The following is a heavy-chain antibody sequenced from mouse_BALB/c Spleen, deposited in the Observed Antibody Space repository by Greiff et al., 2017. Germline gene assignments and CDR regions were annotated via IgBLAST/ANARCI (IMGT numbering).Heavy chain of an antibody. Sequence: EVNVVESGGGLVQPKGSLKLSCAASGFTFNTYAMNWVRQAPGKGLEWVARIRSKSNNYATYYADSVKDRFTISRDDSQSMLYLQMNNLKTEDTAMYYCVRHAAGFPYAMDYWGQGTSVTVSS. CDR3: VRHAAGFPYAMDY. CDR2: IRSKSNNYAT. CDR1: GFTFNTYA. J-gene: IGHJ4*01. V-gene: IGHV10-1*02.